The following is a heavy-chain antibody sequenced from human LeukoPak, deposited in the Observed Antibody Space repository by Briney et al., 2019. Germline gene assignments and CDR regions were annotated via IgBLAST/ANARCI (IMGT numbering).Heavy chain of an antibody. CDR3: ARFSGPAGFDY. V-gene: IGHV4-59*01. CDR1: GGSISSYY. D-gene: IGHD6-19*01. Sequence: SETLSLTCTVSGGSISSYYWSWIRPPPGKGLEWIGYIYYSGSTNYNPSLKSRVTISVDTSKNQFSLKLSSVTAADTAVYYCARFSGPAGFDYWGQGTLVTVSS. CDR2: IYYSGST. J-gene: IGHJ4*02.